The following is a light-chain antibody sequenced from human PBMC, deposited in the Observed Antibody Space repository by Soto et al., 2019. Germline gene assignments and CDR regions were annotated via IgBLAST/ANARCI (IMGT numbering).Light chain of an antibody. CDR3: QQRSNWPPIT. J-gene: IGKJ5*01. CDR2: DAS. CDR1: QSVSSY. Sequence: EIWLTQSPATLSLSPGATSTPSWSXSQSVSSYLAWYQQKPGQAPRLLIYDASNRATGIPARFSGSGSGTDFTLTISSLEPEDFAVYYCQQRSNWPPITFGQGTRLEIK. V-gene: IGKV3-11*01.